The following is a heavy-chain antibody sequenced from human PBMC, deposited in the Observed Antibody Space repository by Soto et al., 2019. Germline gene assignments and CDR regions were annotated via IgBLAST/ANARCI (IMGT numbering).Heavy chain of an antibody. Sequence: SETLSLTCTVSGGSISSDYYHWTWIRQSPGKGLEWIGYIHHSGSTLYNPSFKSRVTISVDTSKNQFSLHLSSVTAADTAVYYCARDESSGWLFNWGQGTLVTVSS. V-gene: IGHV4-30-4*02. CDR2: IHHSGST. CDR1: GGSISSDYYH. CDR3: ARDESSGWLFN. D-gene: IGHD3-22*01. J-gene: IGHJ1*01.